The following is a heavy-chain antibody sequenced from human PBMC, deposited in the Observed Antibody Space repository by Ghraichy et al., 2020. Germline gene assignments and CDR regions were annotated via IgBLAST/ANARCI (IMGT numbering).Heavy chain of an antibody. CDR3: ARGIKAVRGVTANWFDP. D-gene: IGHD3-10*01. V-gene: IGHV4-31*01. CDR1: GGSISSGGYY. J-gene: IGHJ5*02. CDR2: IYYSGST. Sequence: SETLSLTCTVSGGSISSGGYYWSWIRQHPGKGLEWIGYIYYSGSTYYNPSLKSLVTISVDTSKNQFSLKLSSVTAADTAVYYCARGIKAVRGVTANWFDPWGQGTLVTVSS.